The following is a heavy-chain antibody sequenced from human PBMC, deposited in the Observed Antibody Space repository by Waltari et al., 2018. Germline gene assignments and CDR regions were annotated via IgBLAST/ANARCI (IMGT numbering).Heavy chain of an antibody. CDR1: GYTFTDYY. V-gene: IGHV1-2*06. J-gene: IGHJ6*02. D-gene: IGHD2-2*01. CDR2: SNANTGGT. CDR3: ARFYCSSTSCFYEDGMDV. Sequence: QVQLVQSGAEVKKPGASVKVSCKASGYTFTDYYMHWVRQAPGQGLEWMGRSNANTGGTNEAQKFQGRGTTTRDTSITTAYMELTSLRSDDTAVYYCARFYCSSTSCFYEDGMDVWGQGTTVTVSS.